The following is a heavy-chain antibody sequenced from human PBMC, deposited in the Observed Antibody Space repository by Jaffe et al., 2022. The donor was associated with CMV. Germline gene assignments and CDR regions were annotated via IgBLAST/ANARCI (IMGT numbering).Heavy chain of an antibody. V-gene: IGHV4-34*01. CDR3: ARGDSSGPPRFQH. D-gene: IGHD6-19*01. CDR1: GGSFSGYY. CDR2: INHSGST. Sequence: QVQLQQWGAGLLKPSETLSLTCAVYGGSFSGYYWSWIRQPPGKGLEWIGEINHSGSTNYNPSLKSRVTISVDTSKNQFSLKLSSVTAADTAVYYCARGDSSGPPRFQHWGQGTLVTVSS. J-gene: IGHJ1*01.